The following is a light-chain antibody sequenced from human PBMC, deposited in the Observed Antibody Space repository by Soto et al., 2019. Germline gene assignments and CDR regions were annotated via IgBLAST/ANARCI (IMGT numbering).Light chain of an antibody. V-gene: IGKV4-1*01. CDR2: WAS. CDR1: QSVLYSSNNKNF. Sequence: DIVMTQSPDSLAVSLGERATINCKSSQSVLYSSNNKNFLAWYQQKPGQPPKLLIYWASTRESGVPDRFSGSGSGTDFTLTISSLQAEDVADYSCQQYYSPPYTFGPGPSWRSN. CDR3: QQYYSPPYT. J-gene: IGKJ2*01.